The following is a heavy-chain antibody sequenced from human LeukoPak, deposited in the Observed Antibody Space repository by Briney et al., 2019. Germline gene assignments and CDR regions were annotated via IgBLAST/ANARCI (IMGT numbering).Heavy chain of an antibody. D-gene: IGHD6-13*01. CDR2: ISYDGSNK. CDR1: GFTFSNYA. CDR3: AREGAAAAYYFDY. J-gene: IGHJ4*02. V-gene: IGHV3-30-3*01. Sequence: GGSLRLSCAASGFTFSNYAMHWVRQAPGKGLEWVAVISYDGSNKYYADSVKGRFTISRDNSKNTLYLQMNSLRAEDTAVYYCAREGAAAAYYFDYWGQGTLVTVSS.